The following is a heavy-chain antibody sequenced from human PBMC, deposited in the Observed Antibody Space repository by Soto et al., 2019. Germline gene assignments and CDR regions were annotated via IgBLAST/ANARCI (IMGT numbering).Heavy chain of an antibody. CDR1: GGSISSSSYY. D-gene: IGHD1-1*01. CDR2: IYYSGST. V-gene: IGHV4-39*01. CDR3: ARQGELQQDAFDI. J-gene: IGHJ3*02. Sequence: QLQLQESGPGLVKPSETLSLTCTVSGGSISSSSYYWGWIRQPPGKGLEWIGSIYYSGSTYYNPSLKSRVTISVDTSKNPFSLELSSVTAADTAVYYCARQGELQQDAFDIWGQGTMVTVSS.